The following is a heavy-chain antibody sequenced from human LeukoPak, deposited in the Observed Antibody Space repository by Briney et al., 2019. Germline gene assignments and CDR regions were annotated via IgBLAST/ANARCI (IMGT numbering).Heavy chain of an antibody. V-gene: IGHV4-30-2*01. J-gene: IGHJ4*02. D-gene: IGHD3-22*01. CDR2: IYHSGST. Sequence: SETLSLTCAVSGGSISSGGYSWSWIRQPPGKGLEWIGYIYHSGSTYYNPSLKSRVTISVDRSKDQFSLKLSSVTAADTAVYYCARGIRAYYYDSSGYYGGYYFDYWGQGTLVTVSS. CDR1: GGSISSGGYS. CDR3: ARGIRAYYYDSSGYYGGYYFDY.